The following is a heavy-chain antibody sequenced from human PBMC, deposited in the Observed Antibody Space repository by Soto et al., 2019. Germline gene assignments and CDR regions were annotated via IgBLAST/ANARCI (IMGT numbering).Heavy chain of an antibody. J-gene: IGHJ6*02. Sequence: ASVKVSCKASGYTFTSYYMHWVRQAPGQGLEWMGIINPSGGSTSYAQKFQGRVTMTRDTSTSTVYMELSSLRSEDTAVYYCARSLGFLDVGMVWYGMDVWGQGPTVT. CDR2: INPSGGST. CDR3: ARSLGFLDVGMVWYGMDV. V-gene: IGHV1-46*01. CDR1: GYTFTSYY. D-gene: IGHD3-3*01.